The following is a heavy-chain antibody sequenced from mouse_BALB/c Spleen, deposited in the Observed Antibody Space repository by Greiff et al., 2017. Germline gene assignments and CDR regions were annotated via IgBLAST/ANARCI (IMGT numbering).Heavy chain of an antibody. V-gene: IGHV5-4*02. Sequence: EVKLVESGGGLVKPGGSLKLSCAASGFTFSDYYMYWVRQTPEKRLEWVATISDGGSYTYYPDSVKGRFTISRDNAKNNLYLQMSSLKSEDTAMYYCARPNYGNSDYYAMDYWGQGTSVTVSS. D-gene: IGHD2-1*01. CDR2: ISDGGSYT. CDR1: GFTFSDYY. J-gene: IGHJ4*01. CDR3: ARPNYGNSDYYAMDY.